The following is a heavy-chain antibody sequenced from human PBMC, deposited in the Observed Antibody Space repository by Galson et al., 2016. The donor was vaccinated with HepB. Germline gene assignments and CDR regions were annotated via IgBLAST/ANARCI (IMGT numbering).Heavy chain of an antibody. CDR3: AKGTTDLGDD. Sequence: SLRLSCATSGFTFTHHQMHWVRQVPGKGLVWVSRIEPDGSRPIYADSVKGRFTISRDNSKNTLYLQMNSLRAEDTAVYYCAKGTTDLGDDWGQGIVVTVSS. D-gene: IGHD4-11*01. CDR1: GFTFTHHQ. CDR2: IEPDGSRP. J-gene: IGHJ4*02. V-gene: IGHV3-74*01.